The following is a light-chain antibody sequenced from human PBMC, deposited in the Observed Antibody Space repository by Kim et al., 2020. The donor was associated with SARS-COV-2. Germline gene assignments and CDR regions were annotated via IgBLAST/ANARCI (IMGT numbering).Light chain of an antibody. V-gene: IGKV1-39*01. CDR3: QQSYITPFA. CDR2: AES. Sequence: DIQLTQSPSSLSASVGDRVTITCRTTQGISSHFNWYQQKPGRAPKLLISAESTLQGGVPSRFSGSGSETDFTLTISSLQPEDFATYFCQQSYITPFAFGPRTKVDIK. J-gene: IGKJ3*01. CDR1: QGISSH.